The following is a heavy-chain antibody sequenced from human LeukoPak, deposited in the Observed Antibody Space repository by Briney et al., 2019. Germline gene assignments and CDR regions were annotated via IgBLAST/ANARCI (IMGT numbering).Heavy chain of an antibody. Sequence: PGGSLRLSCAASGFTFSTYAMSWVRQAPGKGLEWLSAVSGNGDTKAYVDSVKGRFTISRDNSRNTVHLQIDNLRTEDTAVYYCARGSTSTAPGWVYWGHGTPVTVSS. V-gene: IGHV3-23*01. CDR3: ARGSTSTAPGWVY. D-gene: IGHD2-21*02. CDR1: GFTFSTYA. CDR2: VSGNGDTK. J-gene: IGHJ4*01.